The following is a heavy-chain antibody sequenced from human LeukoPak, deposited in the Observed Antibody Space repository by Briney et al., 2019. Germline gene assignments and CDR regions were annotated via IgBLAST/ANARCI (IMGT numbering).Heavy chain of an antibody. D-gene: IGHD6-19*01. CDR2: ISYDGSNK. Sequence: PGGSLRLSCAASGFTFSSYAMHWVRQAPGKGLEWVAVISYDGSNKYYADAVKGRFTISRDNSRNTLYLQMNSLRAEDTAAYYCARERIAVAGGFDYWGQGTLVTVSS. V-gene: IGHV3-30*04. CDR1: GFTFSSYA. J-gene: IGHJ4*02. CDR3: ARERIAVAGGFDY.